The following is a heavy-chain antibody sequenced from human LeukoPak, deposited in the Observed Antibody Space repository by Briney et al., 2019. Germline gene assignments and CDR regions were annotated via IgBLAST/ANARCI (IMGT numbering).Heavy chain of an antibody. Sequence: GGSLRLSCAASRFSFSAYPMGWVRRAPGRGLEWVSVISAGGDLTFHADPVKGRFTISRDNSKNTLYLQMNSLRADDTAEYYCAKSLLTTASGTGRAFDLWGQGTMVTVSS. CDR3: AKSLLTTASGTGRAFDL. V-gene: IGHV3-23*01. CDR1: RFSFSAYP. CDR2: ISAGGDLT. J-gene: IGHJ3*01. D-gene: IGHD1-26*01.